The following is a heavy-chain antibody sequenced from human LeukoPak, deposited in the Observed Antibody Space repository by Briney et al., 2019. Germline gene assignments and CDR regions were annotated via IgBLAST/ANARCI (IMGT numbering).Heavy chain of an antibody. V-gene: IGHV1-69*13. CDR1: GGTFSSYA. J-gene: IGHJ4*02. CDR3: ARGSAGCGGDCYANF. Sequence: ASVKVSCKASGGTFSSYAISWVRQAPGQGLEWMGGIIPIFGTANYAQKFQGRVTITADESTSTAYMELSSLRSEDTAVYYCARGSAGCGGDCYANFWGQGTLVTVSS. CDR2: IIPIFGTA. D-gene: IGHD2-21*02.